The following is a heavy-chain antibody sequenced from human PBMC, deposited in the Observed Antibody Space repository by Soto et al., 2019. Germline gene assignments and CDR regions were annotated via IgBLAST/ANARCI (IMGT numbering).Heavy chain of an antibody. CDR3: ARGGIVGSTRSYFDY. V-gene: IGHV1-3*01. D-gene: IGHD1-26*01. Sequence: ASVKVSCKASGYTFTIYAMHWVRQAPGQGLEWMGWINASNGNTKYSQKFEDRVTMTTATSTNTAFLELRSLKSDDTAIYYCARGGIVGSTRSYFDYWGQGALVTVSS. CDR1: GYTFTIYA. CDR2: INASNGNT. J-gene: IGHJ4*02.